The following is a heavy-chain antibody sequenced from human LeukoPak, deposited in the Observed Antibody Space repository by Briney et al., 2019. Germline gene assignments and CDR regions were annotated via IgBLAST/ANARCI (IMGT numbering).Heavy chain of an antibody. V-gene: IGHV3-48*01. J-gene: IGHJ4*02. CDR3: ARDYVYAFDY. D-gene: IGHD2/OR15-2a*01. CDR1: GFSFSIYS. Sequence: PGGSLRLSCAASGFSFSIYSMNWVRQAPGKGLEWVSYISGSGNAKHYTDSVKGRFTISRDNAKNALYLQMNSLRAEDTAVYFCARDYVYAFDYWGQGTLVTVSS. CDR2: ISGSGNAK.